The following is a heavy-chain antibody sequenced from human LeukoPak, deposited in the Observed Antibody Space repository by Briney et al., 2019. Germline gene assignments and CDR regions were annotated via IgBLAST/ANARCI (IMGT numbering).Heavy chain of an antibody. CDR2: IYHSGST. Sequence: SETLSLTCAVYGGSFSGYYWSWVRQPPGKGLEWIGEIYHSGSTNYNPSLKSRVTISVDKSKNQFSLKLSSVTAADTAVYYCVRTYSSGWYEAFDIWGQGTMVTVSS. V-gene: IGHV4-34*01. J-gene: IGHJ3*02. CDR1: GGSFSGYY. D-gene: IGHD6-19*01. CDR3: VRTYSSGWYEAFDI.